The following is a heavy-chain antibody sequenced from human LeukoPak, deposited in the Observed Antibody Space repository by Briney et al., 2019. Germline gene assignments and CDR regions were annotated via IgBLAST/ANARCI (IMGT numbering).Heavy chain of an antibody. CDR2: ISYDGSNK. V-gene: IGHV3-30*04. J-gene: IGHJ2*01. D-gene: IGHD1-7*01. Sequence: GGSLRLSCAASGFTFSSYSMHWVRQAPGKGLEWLAVISYDGSNKFYADSVKGRFTISRDNSKNTLYLQMDSLRAEDTAVYYCAKTGTTMSRNWYFDLWGRGTLVTVSS. CDR1: GFTFSSYS. CDR3: AKTGTTMSRNWYFDL.